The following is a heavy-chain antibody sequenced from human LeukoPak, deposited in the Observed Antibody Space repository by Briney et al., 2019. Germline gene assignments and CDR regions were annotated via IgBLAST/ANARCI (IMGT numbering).Heavy chain of an antibody. Sequence: GGSLRLSCAASGFNFNRYAMSWVRQAPGKGLEWVSGIIDNGDTTYHANSVKGRFTISRDNSKNTLYLQMDSLRAEDTALYYCARIGYSTSWANFDYWGQGTLVTVSS. D-gene: IGHD6-13*01. CDR3: ARIGYSTSWANFDY. CDR1: GFNFNRYA. J-gene: IGHJ4*02. CDR2: IIDNGDTT. V-gene: IGHV3-23*01.